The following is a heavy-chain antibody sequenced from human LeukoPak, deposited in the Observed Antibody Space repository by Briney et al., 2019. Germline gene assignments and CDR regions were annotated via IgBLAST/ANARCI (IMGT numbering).Heavy chain of an antibody. CDR2: MYTSGST. J-gene: IGHJ6*04. D-gene: IGHD5-18*01. CDR1: GDSISSYY. V-gene: IGHV4-4*07. Sequence: PSETLSLTCTVSGDSISSYYWTWIRQPAGKGLEWIGRMYTSGSTNYNPSLKSRVTISVDTSKNQFSLKLSSVTAADTAVYYCARGIQLWLHMDVWGKGTTVTVSS. CDR3: ARGIQLWLHMDV.